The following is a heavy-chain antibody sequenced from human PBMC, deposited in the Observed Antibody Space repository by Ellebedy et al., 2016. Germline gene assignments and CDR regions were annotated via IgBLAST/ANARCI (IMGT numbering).Heavy chain of an antibody. D-gene: IGHD5-18*01. CDR3: ARALVSYGYGHYLYMDV. J-gene: IGHJ6*03. Sequence: SVKVSCXAVGDTFTSYAITWVRQAPGQGLEWMGGIILISGTTNYAQKFQDRVTISADESTGTAHMEVRRLNPEDTAVYYCARALVSYGYGHYLYMDVWGEGTTVTV. CDR1: GDTFTSYA. V-gene: IGHV1-69*13. CDR2: IILISGTT.